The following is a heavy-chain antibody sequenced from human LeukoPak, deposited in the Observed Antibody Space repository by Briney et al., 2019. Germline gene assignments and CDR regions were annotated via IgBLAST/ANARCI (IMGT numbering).Heavy chain of an antibody. J-gene: IGHJ3*02. CDR2: IYSGGST. V-gene: IGHV3-53*01. Sequence: GGSLRLSCAASEFTVSSNYMSWVRQAPGKGLEWVSVIYSGGSTYYADSVKGRFTISRDNSKNTLYLQMNSLRAEDTAVYYCARVVFDAFDIWGQGTMVTVSS. CDR3: ARVVFDAFDI. CDR1: EFTVSSNY.